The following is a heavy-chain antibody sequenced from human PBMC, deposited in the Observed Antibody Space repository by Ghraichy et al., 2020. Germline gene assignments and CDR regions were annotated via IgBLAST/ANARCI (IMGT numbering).Heavy chain of an antibody. V-gene: IGHV3-11*05. D-gene: IGHD3-22*01. CDR2: ISSSSSYT. Sequence: GESLNISCAASGFTFSDYYMSWIRQAPGKGLEWVSYISSSSSYTNYADSVKGRFTISRDNAKNSLYLQMNSLRAEDTAVYYCAREGDGKNYYDSRDGMDVWGQGTTVTVSS. J-gene: IGHJ6*02. CDR3: AREGDGKNYYDSRDGMDV. CDR1: GFTFSDYY.